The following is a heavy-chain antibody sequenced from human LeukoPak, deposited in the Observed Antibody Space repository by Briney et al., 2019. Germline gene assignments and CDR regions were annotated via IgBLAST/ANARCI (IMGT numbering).Heavy chain of an antibody. V-gene: IGHV4-59*08. D-gene: IGHD3-10*01. Sequence: SETLSLTCTVSGGSISSYYWSWIRQPPGKGLEWIGYIYYSGSTNYNPSLKSRVTISVDTSKNQFSLKLSSVTAADTAVYYCARHLNYYGSGSYYNSDAFDIWGQGTMVTVSS. CDR1: GGSISSYY. CDR2: IYYSGST. CDR3: ARHLNYYGSGSYYNSDAFDI. J-gene: IGHJ3*02.